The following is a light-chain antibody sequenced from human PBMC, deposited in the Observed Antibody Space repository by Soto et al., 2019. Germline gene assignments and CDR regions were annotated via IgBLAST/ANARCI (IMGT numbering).Light chain of an antibody. CDR2: KAS. J-gene: IGKJ1*01. CDR3: QHYNSYSEP. Sequence: DIRMTQSPSTLSGSVGDRVTITCRARQTISSWLAWYQQKPGKAPKLLIYKASTLKSGVPSRFSGSGSGTEFTLTISSLQPDDFATYYCQHYNSYSEPFGQGTKVELK. CDR1: QTISSW. V-gene: IGKV1-5*03.